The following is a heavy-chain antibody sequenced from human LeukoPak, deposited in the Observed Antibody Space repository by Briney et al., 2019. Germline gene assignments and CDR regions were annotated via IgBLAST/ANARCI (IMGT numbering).Heavy chain of an antibody. CDR2: IKSKTDGGTT. CDR3: TTVGEGEFYGMDV. Sequence: PGGSLRLSCAASGFTFSNAWMSWVRQAPGKGLEWVGRIKSKTDGGTTDYAAPVKGRFIISRDDSKNTLYLQMNSLKTEDTAVYYCTTVGEGEFYGMDVWGQGTTVTVSS. J-gene: IGHJ6*02. D-gene: IGHD3-10*01. CDR1: GFTFSNAW. V-gene: IGHV3-15*01.